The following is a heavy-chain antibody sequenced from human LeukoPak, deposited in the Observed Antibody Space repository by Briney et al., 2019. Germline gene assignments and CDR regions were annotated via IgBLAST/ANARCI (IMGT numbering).Heavy chain of an antibody. J-gene: IGHJ5*02. V-gene: IGHV3-23*01. D-gene: IGHD4-11*01. CDR3: AKDLGLTTVTTVLS. CDR2: ISGSGGST. Sequence: PGGSLRLSCAASGFTFSSYAMSWVRQAPGKGLEWVSAISGSGGSTYYADSVKGRFTISRDNSKKTLYLQMNSLRAEDTAVYYCAKDLGLTTVTTVLSWGQGTLVTVSS. CDR1: GFTFSSYA.